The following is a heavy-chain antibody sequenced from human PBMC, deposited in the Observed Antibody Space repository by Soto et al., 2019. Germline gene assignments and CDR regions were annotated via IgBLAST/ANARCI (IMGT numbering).Heavy chain of an antibody. V-gene: IGHV3-23*01. CDR1: GFTFSTFV. J-gene: IGHJ6*02. CDR3: AVHLGENYYTMDV. Sequence: DVQLLESGGGWVQPGGSLRLSCAASGFTFSTFVMTWVRQVPGEGLEWISSITGSGKSAYYADSVKGRVTISRDNSKNTLYLKISSLGVDDTAVYHCAVHLGENYYTMDVWGQGTTVTVSS. D-gene: IGHD3-10*01. CDR2: ITGSGKSA.